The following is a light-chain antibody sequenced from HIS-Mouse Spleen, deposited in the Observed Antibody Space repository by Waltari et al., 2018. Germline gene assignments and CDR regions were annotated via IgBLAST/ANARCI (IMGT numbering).Light chain of an antibody. V-gene: IGLV1-47*01. CDR2: RNN. J-gene: IGLJ3*02. CDR3: AAWDDSLSGPV. Sequence: QSVLTQPPSASGTPGQRVTISCSGSSSNIGSNYVYWYQQLPGTAPKLLIYRNNQRSSGVPGRFSGSTSGTSASLAISGLRSEDEADYYCAAWDDSLSGPVFGGGTKLTVL. CDR1: SSNIGSNY.